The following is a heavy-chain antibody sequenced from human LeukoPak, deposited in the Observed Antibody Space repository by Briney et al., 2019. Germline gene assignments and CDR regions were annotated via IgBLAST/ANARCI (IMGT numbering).Heavy chain of an antibody. D-gene: IGHD2-2*01. CDR2: ISSSSSYT. CDR1: GFTVSTNY. CDR3: ATRSSSHYYYGMDV. Sequence: PGGSLRLSCAASGFTVSTNYMSWVRQAPGKGLEWVSYISSSSSYTNYADSVKGRFTISRDNAKNSLYLQMNSLRAEDTAVYYCATRSSSHYYYGMDVWGQGTTVTVSS. V-gene: IGHV3-11*03. J-gene: IGHJ6*02.